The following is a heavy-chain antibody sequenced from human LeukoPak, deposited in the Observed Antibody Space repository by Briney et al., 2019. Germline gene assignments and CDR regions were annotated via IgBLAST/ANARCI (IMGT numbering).Heavy chain of an antibody. CDR1: GYSISSGYY. D-gene: IGHD6-13*01. Sequence: SETLSLTCAVSGYSISSGYYWGWIRQPPGKGLERIGSIYHSGSTYYNPSLKSRVTISVDTSKNQFSLKLSSVTAADTAVYYCARHAYSSSWYLRYWGQGTLVTVSS. J-gene: IGHJ4*02. CDR2: IYHSGST. V-gene: IGHV4-38-2*01. CDR3: ARHAYSSSWYLRY.